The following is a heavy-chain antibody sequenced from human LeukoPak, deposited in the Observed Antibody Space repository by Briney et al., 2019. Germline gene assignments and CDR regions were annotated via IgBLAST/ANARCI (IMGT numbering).Heavy chain of an antibody. CDR3: ARGVAAAGTGFDY. J-gene: IGHJ4*02. Sequence: ASVKVSCKASGYTFTSDDINWVRQATGQGLEWMGWMNPNSGNTGYAQKFQGRVTITRNTSISTAYMELSSLRSEDTAVYYCARGVAAAGTGFDYWGQGTLVTVSS. CDR1: GYTFTSDD. D-gene: IGHD6-13*01. V-gene: IGHV1-8*01. CDR2: MNPNSGNT.